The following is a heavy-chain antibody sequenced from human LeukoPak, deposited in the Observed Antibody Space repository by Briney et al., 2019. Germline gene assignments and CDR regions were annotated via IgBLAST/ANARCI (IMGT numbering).Heavy chain of an antibody. CDR3: ARDPHIAAAGHNWFDP. CDR1: GGTFSNYA. Sequence: SVKVSCKASGGTFSNYAISWVRQAPGQGLEWMGRIIPMFGVAKYAQKFLGRVTITADKSTSTAYMELSSLRSDDTAVYYCARDPHIAAAGHNWFDPWGQGTLVTVSS. J-gene: IGHJ5*02. CDR2: IIPMFGVA. V-gene: IGHV1-69*04. D-gene: IGHD6-13*01.